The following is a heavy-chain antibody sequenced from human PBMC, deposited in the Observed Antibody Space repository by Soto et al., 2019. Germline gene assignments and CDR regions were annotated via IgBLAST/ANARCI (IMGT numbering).Heavy chain of an antibody. J-gene: IGHJ3*02. CDR2: ISSSSSYI. CDR3: AREFGDALDI. D-gene: IGHD3-10*01. CDR1: GFTFSSYT. V-gene: IGHV3-21*01. Sequence: GGSLRLSCAASGFTFSSYTMNWVRQAPGKGLEWVSSISSSSSYIYYADSVKGRFTISRDNAKNSLYLQINSLRAEDTSVYYCAREFGDALDIWGQGTMVTVSS.